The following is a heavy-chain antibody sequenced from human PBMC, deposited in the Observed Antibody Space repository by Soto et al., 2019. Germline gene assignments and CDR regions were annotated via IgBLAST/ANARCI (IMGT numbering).Heavy chain of an antibody. CDR1: GFTFDDYA. V-gene: IGHV3-9*01. CDR2: ISWNSGSI. D-gene: IGHD6-6*01. J-gene: IGHJ6*02. CDR3: VKDRRSSSAGGLDV. Sequence: EVQLVESGGGLVQPGRSLRLSCAASGFTFDDYAMHWVRQAPGKGLEWVSGISWNSGSIGYVDSVKGRFTISRDNAKNSLYLQMNSLRAEDTALYYCVKDRRSSSAGGLDVCGQGTTVTVSS.